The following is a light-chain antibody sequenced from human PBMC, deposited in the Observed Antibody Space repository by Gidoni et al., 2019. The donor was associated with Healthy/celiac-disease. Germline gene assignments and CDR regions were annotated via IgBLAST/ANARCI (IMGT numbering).Light chain of an antibody. J-gene: IGLJ2*01. Sequence: SYELTPPPSVSVSPGQTASITCSGDKLVDKYACWYQQKPGQSPVLVIYQDSKRPSGIPERFSGSNSGNTATLTISGTQAMDEADYYCQAWDSSIVFGGGTKLTVL. CDR3: QAWDSSIV. CDR1: KLVDKY. CDR2: QDS. V-gene: IGLV3-1*01.